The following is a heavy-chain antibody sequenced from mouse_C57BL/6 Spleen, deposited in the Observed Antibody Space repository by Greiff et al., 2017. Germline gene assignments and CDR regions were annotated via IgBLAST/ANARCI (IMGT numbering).Heavy chain of an antibody. D-gene: IGHD1-1*01. Sequence: VQLKQPGAELVRPGSSVKLSCKASGYTFTSYWMHWVKQRPIQGLEWIGNIDPSDSETHYNQKFKDKATLTVDKSSSTAYMQLSSLTSEDSAVYYCARFTTGGGFDYWGQGTTLTVSS. CDR2: IDPSDSET. CDR1: GYTFTSYW. CDR3: ARFTTGGGFDY. V-gene: IGHV1-52*01. J-gene: IGHJ2*01.